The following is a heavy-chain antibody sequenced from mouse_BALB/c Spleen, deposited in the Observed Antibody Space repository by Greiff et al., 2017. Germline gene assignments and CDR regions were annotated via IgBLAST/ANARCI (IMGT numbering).Heavy chain of an antibody. V-gene: IGHV5-17*02. J-gene: IGHJ2*01. D-gene: IGHD2-14*01. Sequence: EVKLVESGGGLVQPGGSRKLSCAASGFTFSSFGMHWVRQAPEKGLEWVAYISSGSSTIYYADTLKGRFTISRDNPKNTLFLQMTSLRSEDTAMYYCARSYRYDGSYFDYWGQGTTLTVSS. CDR3: ARSYRYDGSYFDY. CDR1: GFTFSSFG. CDR2: ISSGSSTI.